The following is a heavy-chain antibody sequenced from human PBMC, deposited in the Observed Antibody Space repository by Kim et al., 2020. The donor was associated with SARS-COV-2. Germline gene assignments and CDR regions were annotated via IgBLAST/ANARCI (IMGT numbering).Heavy chain of an antibody. J-gene: IGHJ6*02. CDR3: AKDRSRSSGLFVWSHSPKRSHYYYGMDV. CDR1: GFTFSSYA. V-gene: IGHV3-33*06. D-gene: IGHD6-6*01. Sequence: GGSLRLSCAASGFTFSSYAMHWVRQAPGKGLEWVAVIWYDGSNKYYADSVKGRFTISRDNSKNTLYLQMNSLRAEDTAVYYCAKDRSRSSGLFVWSHSPKRSHYYYGMDVWGQGTTVTVSS. CDR2: IWYDGSNK.